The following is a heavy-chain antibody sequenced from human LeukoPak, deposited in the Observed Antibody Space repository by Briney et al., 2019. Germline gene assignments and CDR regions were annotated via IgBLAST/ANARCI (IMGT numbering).Heavy chain of an antibody. CDR2: IYYSRST. Sequence: PSETLSLTCTVSGGSISSYYWSWIRQPPGKGLEWIGYIYYSRSTNYNPSLKSRVTISVDTSKNQFSLKLSSVTAADTAVYYCARFSRIAAAGLYYFDYWGQGTLVTVSS. J-gene: IGHJ4*02. CDR1: GGSISSYY. V-gene: IGHV4-59*01. CDR3: ARFSRIAAAGLYYFDY. D-gene: IGHD6-13*01.